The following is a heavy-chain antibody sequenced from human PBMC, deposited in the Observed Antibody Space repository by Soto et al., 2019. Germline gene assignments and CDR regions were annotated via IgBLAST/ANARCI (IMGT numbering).Heavy chain of an antibody. CDR3: AHAYGGRSLH. Sequence: QITLKESGPTLVKPTQTLTLTCTFSGFSLTTDRVGVGWIRQPPGEALEWLAVIYWDDSKTYRPSLESRLTVTKDTSNNQVALTMTNMDSLDTATYYCAHAYGGRSLHWGQGTLVTVSS. CDR1: GFSLTTDRVG. J-gene: IGHJ4*02. V-gene: IGHV2-5*02. CDR2: IYWDDSK. D-gene: IGHD1-26*01.